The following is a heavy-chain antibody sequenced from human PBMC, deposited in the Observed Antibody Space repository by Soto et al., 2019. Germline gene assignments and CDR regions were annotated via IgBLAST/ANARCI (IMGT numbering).Heavy chain of an antibody. D-gene: IGHD2-15*01. CDR3: ARRGGGKGFDY. J-gene: IGHJ4*02. CDR1: GGSISSSSYY. V-gene: IGHV4-39*01. CDR2: IYYSGST. Sequence: QLQLQESGPGLVKPSETLSLTCTVSGGSISSSSYYWGWIRQPPGKGLEWIGSIYYSGSTYYNPSLKSRVTISVDTSKNQFSLKLSSVTAADTAVYYCARRGGGKGFDYWGQGTLVTVSS.